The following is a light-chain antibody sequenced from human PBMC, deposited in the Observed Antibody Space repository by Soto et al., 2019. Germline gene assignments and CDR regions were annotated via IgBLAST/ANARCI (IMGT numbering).Light chain of an antibody. CDR2: EVS. V-gene: IGLV2-14*01. J-gene: IGLJ2*01. CDR1: SSDVGGYNY. CDR3: SSYTSSSTLV. Sequence: QSVLTQPASVSGSPGQSITISCTGTSSDVGGYNYVSWYQQHPGKAPKLMIYEVSNRPSGVSNRFSGSKSGNTASLTISGLQAEDEDDYYCSSYTSSSTLVFGGGPKLTVL.